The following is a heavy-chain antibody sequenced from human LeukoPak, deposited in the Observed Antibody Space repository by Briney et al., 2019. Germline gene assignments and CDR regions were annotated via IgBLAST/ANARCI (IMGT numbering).Heavy chain of an antibody. D-gene: IGHD2-21*02. J-gene: IGHJ4*02. CDR2: IWYDGSNK. Sequence: GGSLRLSCAASGFTFSSYGMHWVRQAPGKGLEWEAVIWYDGSNKYYADSVKGRFTISRDNSKNTLYLQMNSLRAEDTAVYYCATDSRKRIVVVTATFDYWGQGTLVTVSS. CDR1: GFTFSSYG. V-gene: IGHV3-33*01. CDR3: ATDSRKRIVVVTATFDY.